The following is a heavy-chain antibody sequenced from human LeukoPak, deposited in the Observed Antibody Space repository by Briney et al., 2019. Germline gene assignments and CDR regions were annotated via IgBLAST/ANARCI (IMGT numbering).Heavy chain of an antibody. Sequence: SETLSLTCTVPGGSVSSGSYYWSWIRQPPGKGLEWIVYIYYSGSTNYNPSLKSRVTISVDTSKNQLSLKLSSVTAADTAVYYCARDLYIVLGYNWFDPWGQGTLVTVSS. CDR1: GGSVSSGSYY. V-gene: IGHV4-61*01. CDR3: ARDLYIVLGYNWFDP. D-gene: IGHD5-12*01. J-gene: IGHJ5*02. CDR2: IYYSGST.